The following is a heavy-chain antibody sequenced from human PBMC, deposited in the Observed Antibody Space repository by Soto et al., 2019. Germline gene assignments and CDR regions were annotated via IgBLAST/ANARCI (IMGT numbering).Heavy chain of an antibody. CDR3: ARSEDLWHNWFDP. CDR2: IYYSGST. J-gene: IGHJ5*02. Sequence: SETLSLTCTVSGGSISSSSYYWGWIRQPPGKGLEWIGSIYYSGSTYYNPSLKSRVTISVDTSKNQFSLKLSSVTAADTAVYYCARSEDLWHNWFDPWGQGTLVTVSS. V-gene: IGHV4-39*07. CDR1: GGSISSSSYY. D-gene: IGHD3-10*01.